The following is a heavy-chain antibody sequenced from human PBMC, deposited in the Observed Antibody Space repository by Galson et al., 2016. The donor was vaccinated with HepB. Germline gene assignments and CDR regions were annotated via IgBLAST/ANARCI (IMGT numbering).Heavy chain of an antibody. V-gene: IGHV1-18*01. Sequence: SVKVSCKASGYTFATFGITWVRQAPGQGLEWMGWISAHNGDTNFIQKFHDRITMTTDTSTNTAYMELRSLRSDDTAVYYCATHFDALTGYYHGMDVWGQGTTVIVSS. J-gene: IGHJ6*02. CDR2: ISAHNGDT. CDR3: ATHFDALTGYYHGMDV. CDR1: GYTFATFG. D-gene: IGHD3-9*01.